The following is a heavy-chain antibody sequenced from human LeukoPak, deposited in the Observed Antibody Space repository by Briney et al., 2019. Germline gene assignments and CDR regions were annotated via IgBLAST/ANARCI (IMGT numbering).Heavy chain of an antibody. J-gene: IGHJ4*02. D-gene: IGHD3-10*01. CDR3: ARGNYGSGSYYTI. CDR2: MNPNSGNT. CDR1: GYTFTSHG. V-gene: IGHV1-8*02. Sequence: ASVKVSCKASGYTFTSHGLSWVRQAPGQGLEWMGWMNPNSGNTGYAQKFQGRVTMTRNTSISTAYMELSSLRSEDTAVYYCARGNYGSGSYYTIWGQGTLVTVSS.